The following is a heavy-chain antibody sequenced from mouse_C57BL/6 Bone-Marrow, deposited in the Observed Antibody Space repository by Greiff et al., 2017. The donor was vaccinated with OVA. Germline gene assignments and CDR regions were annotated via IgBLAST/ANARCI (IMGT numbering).Heavy chain of an antibody. J-gene: IGHJ2*01. CDR2: ISSGSSTI. D-gene: IGHD1-1*01. V-gene: IGHV5-17*01. Sequence: EVHLVESGGGLVKPGGSLKLSCAASGFTFSDYGMHWVRQAPEKGLEWVAYISSGSSTIYYADTVKGRFTISRDNAKNTLFLQMTSLRSEDTAMYYCARPLYYGSSYDYWGQGTTLTVSS. CDR1: GFTFSDYG. CDR3: ARPLYYGSSYDY.